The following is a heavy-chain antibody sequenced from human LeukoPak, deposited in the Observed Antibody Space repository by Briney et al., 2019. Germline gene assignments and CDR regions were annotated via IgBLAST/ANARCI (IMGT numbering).Heavy chain of an antibody. D-gene: IGHD6-19*01. CDR3: ARRRGNISGFQGYYFDY. V-gene: IGHV4-31*03. CDR1: GASVSSGNYY. CDR2: IYYSGST. Sequence: SETLSLTCTVSGASVSSGNYYWSWIRQLPGKGLEWIGYIYYSGSTYYNPSLKSRLTISVDTSKNQFSLKLSSVTAADTAVYYCARRRGNISGFQGYYFDYWGQGTLVTVSS. J-gene: IGHJ4*02.